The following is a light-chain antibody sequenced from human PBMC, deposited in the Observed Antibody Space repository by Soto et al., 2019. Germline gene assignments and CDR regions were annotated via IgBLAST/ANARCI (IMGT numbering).Light chain of an antibody. CDR2: GAS. J-gene: IGKJ1*01. Sequence: SVLTQSPGTLSLYPGERATLXXXXSQNVSSNLLVWYQQHPGQAPRLLIYGASSRATGIPDRFSGSGSGTEFTLTISSLQSEDFAVYYCQQYDNWPLTFGQGSNVDIK. V-gene: IGKV3-15*01. CDR3: QQYDNWPLT. CDR1: QNVSSN.